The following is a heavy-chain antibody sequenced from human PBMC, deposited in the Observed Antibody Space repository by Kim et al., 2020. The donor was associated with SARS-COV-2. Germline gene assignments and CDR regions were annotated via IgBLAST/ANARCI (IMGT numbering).Heavy chain of an antibody. CDR3: ARRSSGWYTFDY. CDR2: IYYSGST. Sequence: SETLSLTCTVSGGSISSSSYYWGWIRQPPGKGLEWIGSIYYSGSTYYNPSLKSRVTISVDTSKNQFSLKLSSVTAADTAVYYCARRSSGWYTFDYCGQGT. D-gene: IGHD6-19*01. CDR1: GGSISSSSYY. J-gene: IGHJ4*02. V-gene: IGHV4-39*01.